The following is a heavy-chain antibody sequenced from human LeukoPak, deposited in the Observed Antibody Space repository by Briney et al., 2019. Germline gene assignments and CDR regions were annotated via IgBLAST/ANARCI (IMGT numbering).Heavy chain of an antibody. V-gene: IGHV4-39*01. CDR3: ARSSRDGYNYFDY. D-gene: IGHD5-24*01. Sequence: PSETLSLTCTVSGGSISSSYFYWDWIRQPPGKGLEWIGSMYYSGSTYYNPSLKSRVTISVDTSKNQFSLKLSSVTAADTAVYCCARSSRDGYNYFDYWGQGTLVTVSS. CDR2: MYYSGST. J-gene: IGHJ4*02. CDR1: GGSISSSYFY.